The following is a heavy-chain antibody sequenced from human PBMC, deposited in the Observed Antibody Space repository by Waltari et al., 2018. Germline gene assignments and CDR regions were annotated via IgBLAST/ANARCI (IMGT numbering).Heavy chain of an antibody. CDR2: IYYSGST. Sequence: QLQLQESGPGLVKPSETLSLTCTVPGGSISSSRYYWGWIRQPPGKGLEWIGSIYYSGSTYYNPSLKSRVTISVDTSKNQFSLKLSSVTAADTAVYYCAKTYYDFWSGHGGFYFDYWGQGTLVTVSS. CDR3: AKTYYDFWSGHGGFYFDY. V-gene: IGHV4-39*01. CDR1: GGSISSSRYY. J-gene: IGHJ4*02. D-gene: IGHD3-3*01.